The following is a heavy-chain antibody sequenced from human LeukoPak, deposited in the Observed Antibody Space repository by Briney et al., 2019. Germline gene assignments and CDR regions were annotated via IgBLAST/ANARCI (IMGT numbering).Heavy chain of an antibody. CDR1: GGTFSSYA. D-gene: IGHD3-22*01. CDR3: ARSNYYDSSDYCHY. CDR2: IIPIFGTA. J-gene: IGHJ4*02. V-gene: IGHV1-69*05. Sequence: SVKVSCKASGGTFSSYAISWVRQAPGQGLEWMGRIIPIFGTANYAQKFQGRVTITTDESTSTAYMELSSLRSEDTAVYYCARSNYYDSSDYCHYWDQGTLVTVSS.